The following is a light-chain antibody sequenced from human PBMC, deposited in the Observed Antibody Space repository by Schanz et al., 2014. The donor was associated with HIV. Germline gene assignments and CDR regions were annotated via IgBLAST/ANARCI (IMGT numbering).Light chain of an antibody. CDR1: QTVSSNS. J-gene: IGKJ2*01. CDR2: SAS. V-gene: IGKV3-20*01. Sequence: EIVLTQSPVILSLSPGERATLSCRASQTVSSNSLGWYQQKRGQVPRLLIYSASRRANGIPDRFSGSGSGTDFTLTISRLEPEDFAVYYCQHYGSSFGPGTRLEIK. CDR3: QHYGSS.